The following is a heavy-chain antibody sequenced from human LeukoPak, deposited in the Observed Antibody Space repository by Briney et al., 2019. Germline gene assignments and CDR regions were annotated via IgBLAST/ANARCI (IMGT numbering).Heavy chain of an antibody. J-gene: IGHJ4*02. V-gene: IGHV4-38-2*02. CDR3: ARSLPLYHYGSGSYYKRPTSNFDY. CDR1: GYSISSGYY. CDR2: IYHSGST. Sequence: PSETLSLTCTVSGYSISSGYYWGWIRQPPGKGLEWIGSIYHSGSTYYNPSLKSRVTISVDTSKNQFSLKLSSVTAADTAVYYCARSLPLYHYGSGSYYKRPTSNFDYWGQGTLVTVSS. D-gene: IGHD3-10*01.